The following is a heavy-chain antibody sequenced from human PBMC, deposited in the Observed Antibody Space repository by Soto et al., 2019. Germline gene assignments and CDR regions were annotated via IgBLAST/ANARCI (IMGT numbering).Heavy chain of an antibody. J-gene: IGHJ4*02. CDR1: GFTFSSYA. CDR3: AKDIWGFLVVVLFDY. D-gene: IGHD3-22*01. CDR2: ISGSGGST. V-gene: IGHV3-23*01. Sequence: GGSLRLSCAASGFTFSSYAMSWVRQAPEKGQEWVSAISGSGGSTYYADTVKGRFTISRDNSKNTLYLQMNSLRAEDTAVYYCAKDIWGFLVVVLFDYWGQGTLVTVSS.